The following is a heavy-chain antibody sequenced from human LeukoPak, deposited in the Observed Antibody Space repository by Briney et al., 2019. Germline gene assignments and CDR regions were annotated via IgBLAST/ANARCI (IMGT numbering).Heavy chain of an antibody. CDR1: GFTFSSYA. Sequence: QAGGSLRLSCAASGFTFSSYAMSWVRQAPGKGLEWVSAISGSGGSTYYADSVKGRFTISRDNSNNTLYLQMNSLRAEDTAVYYCAKDWSRNRLVATSYDYWGQGTLVTVSS. J-gene: IGHJ4*02. D-gene: IGHD2-15*01. V-gene: IGHV3-23*01. CDR2: ISGSGGST. CDR3: AKDWSRNRLVATSYDY.